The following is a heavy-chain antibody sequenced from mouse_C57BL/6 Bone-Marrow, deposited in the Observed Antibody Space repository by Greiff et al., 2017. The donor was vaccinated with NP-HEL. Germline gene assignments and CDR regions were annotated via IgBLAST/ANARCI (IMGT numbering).Heavy chain of an antibody. J-gene: IGHJ3*01. V-gene: IGHV5-4*01. Sequence: EVQLVESGGGLVKPGGSLKLSCAASGFTFSSYAMSWVRQTPEKRLEWVATISDGGSYTYYPDNVKGRFTISRDNAKNNLYLQMSHLKSEDTAMYYCARGGAWFAYWGQGTLVTVSA. CDR1: GFTFSSYA. CDR3: ARGGAWFAY. CDR2: ISDGGSYT.